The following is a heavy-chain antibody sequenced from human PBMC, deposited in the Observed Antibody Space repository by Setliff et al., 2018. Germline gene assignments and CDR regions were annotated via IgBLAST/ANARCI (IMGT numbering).Heavy chain of an antibody. CDR2: ISPYTGNT. Sequence: ASVKVSCKASGYTFINFGISWVRQAPGQGLEWVEWISPYTGNTYYAPRLQDRVTLTADTSTNTAYMELRSLISDDTAVYYCSRLVGFCTRTTCQRLSGDDFWGQGTLVT. J-gene: IGHJ4*02. V-gene: IGHV1-18*01. CDR1: GYTFINFG. D-gene: IGHD2-8*01. CDR3: SRLVGFCTRTTCQRLSGDDF.